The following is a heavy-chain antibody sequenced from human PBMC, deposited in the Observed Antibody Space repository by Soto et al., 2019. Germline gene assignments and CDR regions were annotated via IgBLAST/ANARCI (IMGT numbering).Heavy chain of an antibody. CDR3: ATGQDWFDP. J-gene: IGHJ5*02. CDR1: VGSISSGGYS. Sequence: ALSGTCAVSVGSISSGGYSWSWILQPPGKGLEWIGYIYHSGSTYYNPSLKSRVTISVDRSKNQFSLKLSSVTAADTAVYYCATGQDWFDPWGQGTLVSVSS. CDR2: IYHSGST. V-gene: IGHV4-30-2*01.